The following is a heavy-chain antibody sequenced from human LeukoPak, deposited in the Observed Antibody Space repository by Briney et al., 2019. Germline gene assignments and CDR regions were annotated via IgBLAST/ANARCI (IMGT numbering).Heavy chain of an antibody. CDR2: ISSSSSYI. J-gene: IGHJ4*02. D-gene: IGHD4-17*01. Sequence: GGSLRLSCAASGFTFSSYSMNWVRQAPGKAREWVSSISSSSSYIYYADSVKGRFTISRDNAKNSLYLQMNSLRAEDTAVYYCARDGDYGDYGPPHDYWGQGTLVTVSS. CDR3: ARDGDYGDYGPPHDY. CDR1: GFTFSSYS. V-gene: IGHV3-21*01.